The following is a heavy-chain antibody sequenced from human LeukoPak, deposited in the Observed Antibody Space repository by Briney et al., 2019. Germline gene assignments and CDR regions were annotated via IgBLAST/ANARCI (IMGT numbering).Heavy chain of an antibody. Sequence: VASVKVSCKASGYTFTSYGISWVRQAPGQGLEWMGWISAYNGNTNYAQKFQGRVTMTRDTSISTAYTELSRLRSDDTAVYYCARAAFAAAGTAGWFDPWGQGTLVTVSS. J-gene: IGHJ5*02. CDR1: GYTFTSYG. V-gene: IGHV1-18*01. CDR3: ARAAFAAAGTAGWFDP. D-gene: IGHD6-13*01. CDR2: ISAYNGNT.